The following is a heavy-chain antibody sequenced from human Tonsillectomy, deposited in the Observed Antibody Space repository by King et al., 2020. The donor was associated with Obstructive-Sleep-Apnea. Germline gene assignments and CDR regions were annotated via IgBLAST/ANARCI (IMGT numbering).Heavy chain of an antibody. CDR3: ARMSTTYNYFDY. CDR1: GFALSTSGMC. J-gene: IGHJ4*02. V-gene: IGHV2-70*11. CDR2: VDLDADK. D-gene: IGHD2/OR15-2a*01. Sequence: TLKESGPALVKPTQTLTLTFTFSGFALSTSGMCVSGIRQPPGNALDWLVRVDLDADKYYTTSLKTRLTISKYTSKNQVVLIMTNMDPVDTATYYCARMSTTYNYFDYWGQGTLVTVSS.